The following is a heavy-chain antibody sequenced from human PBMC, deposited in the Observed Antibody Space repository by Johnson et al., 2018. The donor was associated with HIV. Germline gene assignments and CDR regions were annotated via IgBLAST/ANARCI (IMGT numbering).Heavy chain of an antibody. J-gene: IGHJ3*02. CDR2: IFSVGGA. Sequence: VQLVESGGGLVQPGGSLRLSCAASGFIVSSNYMNWVRQAPGKGLEWVSVIFSVGGAYYTDSVKGRFIISRDNSKNTLYLQMNSLRAEDTAVYYCARVMGATQVMGAFDIWGQGTMVTVSS. V-gene: IGHV3-66*02. CDR3: ARVMGATQVMGAFDI. CDR1: GFIVSSNY. D-gene: IGHD1-26*01.